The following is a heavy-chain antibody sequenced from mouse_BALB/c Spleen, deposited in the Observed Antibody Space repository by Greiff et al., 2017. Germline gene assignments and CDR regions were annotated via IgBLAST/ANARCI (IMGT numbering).Heavy chain of an antibody. CDR2: ISYSGST. D-gene: IGHD4-1*02. V-gene: IGHV3-2*02. CDR3: ATTGTRVYYFDY. CDR1: GYSITSDYA. Sequence: EVKLMESGPGLVKPSQSLSLTCTVTGYSITSDYAWNWIRQFPGNKLEWMGYISYSGSTSYNPSLKSRISITRDTSKNQFFLQLNSVTTEDTATYYCATTGTRVYYFDYWGQGTTLTVSS. J-gene: IGHJ2*01.